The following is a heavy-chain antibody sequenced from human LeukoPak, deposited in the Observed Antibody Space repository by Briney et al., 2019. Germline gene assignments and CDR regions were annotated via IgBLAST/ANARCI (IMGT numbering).Heavy chain of an antibody. V-gene: IGHV3-53*01. CDR1: GLTVSGTH. Sequence: GGSLRLSCAASGLTVSGTHMSWVRQAPGKGPEWVSAMYTGGTTYYADSVKGRFTISRDNSRNTLFLHMSSLRADDTAVYYCAKDEATSGGGLASWGQGTLVTVSS. D-gene: IGHD3-16*01. CDR2: MYTGGTT. CDR3: AKDEATSGGGLAS. J-gene: IGHJ4*02.